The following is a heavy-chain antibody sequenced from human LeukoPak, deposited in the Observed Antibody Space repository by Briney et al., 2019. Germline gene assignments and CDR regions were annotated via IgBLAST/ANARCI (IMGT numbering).Heavy chain of an antibody. J-gene: IGHJ4*02. CDR1: GYTFTGYY. Sequence: ASVKVSCKASGYTFTGYYMHWVRQAPGQGLEWMGWINPNSGGTKYAQKFQGRVTMTRDTSVSTAYMGLSRLRSDDTAVYYWARGTNFFEVWGQGTLVTVSS. V-gene: IGHV1-2*02. D-gene: IGHD3-3*01. CDR3: ARGTNFFEV. CDR2: INPNSGGT.